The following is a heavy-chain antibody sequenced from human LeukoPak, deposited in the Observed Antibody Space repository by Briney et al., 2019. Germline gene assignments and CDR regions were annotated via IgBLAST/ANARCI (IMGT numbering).Heavy chain of an antibody. J-gene: IGHJ4*02. V-gene: IGHV1-69*05. CDR3: ARDTGAYCGGDRYQGYFDY. Sequence: SVKVSCKASGGTFSSYAISWVRQAPGQGLEWMGGIIPIFGTANYAQKFQGRVTITTDESTSTAYMELSSLRSEDTAVYYCARDTGAYCGGDRYQGYFDYWGQGTLVTVSS. CDR2: IIPIFGTA. CDR1: GGTFSSYA. D-gene: IGHD2-21*02.